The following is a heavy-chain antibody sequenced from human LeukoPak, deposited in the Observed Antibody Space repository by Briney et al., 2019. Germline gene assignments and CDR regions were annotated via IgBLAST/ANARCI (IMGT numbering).Heavy chain of an antibody. V-gene: IGHV4-38-2*02. D-gene: IGHD3-22*01. CDR1: GYSITSGYY. CDR3: ARDPGYYDTSGYPAYFDY. Sequence: QPSETLSLTCTVSGYSITSGYYWGWVRQPPGKGLEWVATIFHNGSTYYNPSLKSRVTMSVDTSRNQFSLRLGSVTAADTAVYHCARDPGYYDTSGYPAYFDYWGQGTLVTVSS. CDR2: IFHNGST. J-gene: IGHJ4*02.